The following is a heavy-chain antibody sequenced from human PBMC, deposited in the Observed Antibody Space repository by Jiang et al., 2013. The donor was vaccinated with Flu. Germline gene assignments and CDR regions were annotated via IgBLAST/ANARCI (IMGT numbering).Heavy chain of an antibody. D-gene: IGHD5-12*01. CDR1: GGSMRSDTYY. CDR3: ARAQKYSGFELPYFDY. V-gene: IGHV4-39*07. J-gene: IGHJ4*02. Sequence: GPGLVKPSETLSLICSVSGGSMRSDTYYWGWIRQPPGKRLEWIGGIYYSGSAYYNPSLSSRVAMSVDTSKKQLSLRLTSLTAADTAVYFCARAQKYSGFELPYFDYWGQGILVTRLL. CDR2: IYYSGSA.